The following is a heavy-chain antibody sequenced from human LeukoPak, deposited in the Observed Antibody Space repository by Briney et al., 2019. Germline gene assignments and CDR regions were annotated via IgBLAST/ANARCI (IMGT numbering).Heavy chain of an antibody. V-gene: IGHV3-53*01. CDR3: ARLVITDSSYFDY. Sequence: GGSLRLSCAASGFTFSSYSMNWVRQAPGKGLEWVSVIYSGGSTYYADPVKGRFTISGDNSKNTLYLQMNSLRAEDTAVYYCARLVITDSSYFDYWGQGTLVTVSS. CDR2: IYSGGST. CDR1: GFTFSSYS. D-gene: IGHD3-22*01. J-gene: IGHJ4*01.